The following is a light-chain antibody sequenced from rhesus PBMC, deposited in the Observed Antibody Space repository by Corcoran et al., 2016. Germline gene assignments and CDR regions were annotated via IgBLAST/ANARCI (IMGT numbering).Light chain of an antibody. CDR3: LQYSSSPRT. CDR2: KAS. Sequence: DIQMTQSPSSLSASVGDKVTITCRASQGISSWLAWYQQKPGKAPKLLIYKASSLQSGVPSRFSGIGSDTDFTLTISSLQPEDFATYYCLQYSSSPRTFGQGTKVEIK. J-gene: IGKJ1*01. CDR1: QGISSW. V-gene: IGKV1-22*01.